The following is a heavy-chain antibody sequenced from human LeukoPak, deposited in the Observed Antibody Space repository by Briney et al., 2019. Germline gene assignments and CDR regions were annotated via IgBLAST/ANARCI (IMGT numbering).Heavy chain of an antibody. CDR1: GFTFSSYS. J-gene: IGHJ6*03. CDR2: ISSSSSYI. Sequence: GGSLRLSCAASGFTFSSYSMNWVRQAPGKGLEWVSSISSSSSYIYYADSVKGRFTISRDNAKNSLYLQMNSLRAEDTAVYYCARVSSTSGPNYYYYYYYVDVWGKGTTVTVSS. D-gene: IGHD4/OR15-4a*01. CDR3: ARVSSTSGPNYYYYYYYVDV. V-gene: IGHV3-21*01.